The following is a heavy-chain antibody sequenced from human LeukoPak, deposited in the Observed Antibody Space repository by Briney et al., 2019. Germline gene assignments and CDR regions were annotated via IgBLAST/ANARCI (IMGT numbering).Heavy chain of an antibody. J-gene: IGHJ4*02. CDR1: GFTFSGYG. V-gene: IGHV3-30*02. D-gene: IGHD6-19*01. Sequence: GGXLRLSCVASGFTFSGYGMHWVRQAPGKGVEGVAFLPYFLINAFYALSLKGRFPVSRHNSKNTVYLQMHSLRAEDTALYYCAKDLGVAVAGTSFDHWGQGTLVTVSS. CDR3: AKDLGVAVAGTSFDH. CDR2: LPYFLINA.